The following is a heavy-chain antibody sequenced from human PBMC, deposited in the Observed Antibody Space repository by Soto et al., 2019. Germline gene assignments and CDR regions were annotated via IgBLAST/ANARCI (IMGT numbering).Heavy chain of an antibody. CDR1: GCSISSYY. CDR2: IYTSGST. Sequence: QVQLQESGTGLVKPSETLSLICTVSGCSISSYYWCWIRQPDGKGLEWIGRIYTSGSTNYNPSLKSRVTMAEDTSKNQGSLKLSPVTDADTDVYYCARGANIAAGSWFDPWGKGTLVTVSS. D-gene: IGHD6-13*01. J-gene: IGHJ5*02. CDR3: ARGANIAAGSWFDP. V-gene: IGHV4-4*07.